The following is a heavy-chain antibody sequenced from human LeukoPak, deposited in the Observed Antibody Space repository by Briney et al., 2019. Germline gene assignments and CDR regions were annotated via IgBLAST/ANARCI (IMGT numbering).Heavy chain of an antibody. V-gene: IGHV4-38-2*02. D-gene: IGHD1-26*01. Sequence: SETLSLTCTVSGHSISSGYYWVWIRQPPGKGLEWIGSIYHSGSTNYNPSLKSRVTMSLDNSNNHFSLKLSSVTAADTAVYYCARDPQVGHFDYWGQGALVTVSS. J-gene: IGHJ4*02. CDR2: IYHSGST. CDR1: GHSISSGYY. CDR3: ARDPQVGHFDY.